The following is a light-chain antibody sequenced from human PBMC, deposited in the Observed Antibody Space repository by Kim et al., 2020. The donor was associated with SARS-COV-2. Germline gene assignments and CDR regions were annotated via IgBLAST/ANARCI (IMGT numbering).Light chain of an antibody. J-gene: IGKJ4*01. Sequence: GERATLSCSASQTVTSSNLAWFQQKPGQAPRLLIYGASSRATGIPDRFSGSGSGTDFTLTISSLEPEDFAVYYCQQRSNWPPKVTFGGGTKVDIK. CDR1: QTVTSSN. CDR3: QQRSNWPPKVT. CDR2: GAS. V-gene: IGKV3D-20*02.